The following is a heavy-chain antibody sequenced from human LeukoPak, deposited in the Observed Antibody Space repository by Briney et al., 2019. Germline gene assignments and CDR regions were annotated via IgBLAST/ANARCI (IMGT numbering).Heavy chain of an antibody. CDR2: VGGSGVKT. Sequence: GGSLRLSCAASGFTFSNYAIHWVRQAPGKGLEWVSIVGGSGVKTYYADSVKGRFTISRDNSKNTVYLQMNSLRAEDTAIYYCAKRGDCSGTCTYDYWGQGTLVTVSS. D-gene: IGHD2-2*01. CDR3: AKRGDCSGTCTYDY. V-gene: IGHV3-23*01. J-gene: IGHJ4*02. CDR1: GFTFSNYA.